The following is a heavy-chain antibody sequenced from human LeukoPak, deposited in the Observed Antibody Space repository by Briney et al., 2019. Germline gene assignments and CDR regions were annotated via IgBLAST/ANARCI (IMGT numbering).Heavy chain of an antibody. V-gene: IGHV3-30*18. D-gene: IGHD4-17*01. CDR3: AKEYGDFRGFDF. Sequence: GGSLRLSCAASGFTFSTYGMHWVRQAPGKGLEWVAVTSPDGSNNRYVDSVKGRFTISRDNSKNTLYLQMNNLRSEDTAVYYCAKEYGDFRGFDFWGQGTLVTVSS. J-gene: IGHJ4*02. CDR2: TSPDGSNN. CDR1: GFTFSTYG.